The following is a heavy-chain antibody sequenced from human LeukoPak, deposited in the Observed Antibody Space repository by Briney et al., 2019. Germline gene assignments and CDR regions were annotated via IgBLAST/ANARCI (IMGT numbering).Heavy chain of an antibody. CDR3: ARVIESYCGGDCYSESTFDY. CDR2: IKQDGSEK. Sequence: GGSLRLSCAASGFTFSRYAMSWVRQAPGKGLEWVANIKQDGSEKYYVDSVKGRFTISRDNAKNSLYLQMNSLRAEDTAVYYCARVIESYCGGDCYSESTFDYWGQGTLVTVSS. CDR1: GFTFSRYA. J-gene: IGHJ4*02. V-gene: IGHV3-7*01. D-gene: IGHD2-21*01.